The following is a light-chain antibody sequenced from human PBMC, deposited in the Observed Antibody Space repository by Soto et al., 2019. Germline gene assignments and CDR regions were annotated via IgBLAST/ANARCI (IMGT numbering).Light chain of an antibody. CDR3: QQGNTWPWT. V-gene: IGKV3-11*01. J-gene: IGKJ1*01. CDR1: QSVSSN. CDR2: AAS. Sequence: EIVMTQSPAALSVSPGETPPVSCRASQSVSSNLAWYQQKLGQAPRLLSYAASDRATGIPGRFSGSGSGTDFTLIISSLEPEDFAFYYCQQGNTWPWTFGQGTKVDI.